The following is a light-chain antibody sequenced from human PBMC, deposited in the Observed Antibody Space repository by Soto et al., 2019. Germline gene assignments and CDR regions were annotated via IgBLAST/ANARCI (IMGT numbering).Light chain of an antibody. J-gene: IGKJ5*01. Sequence: ENALSQSPGTLSLSPGERATLSCRALQSISSNYVAWYQQKPGQAPRLLIYDASTRATGIPNRYSGSGSGTDFTLTISRLEPEDFAVYYCQQYGSSPPITFGQGTRLEIK. CDR2: DAS. CDR3: QQYGSSPPIT. V-gene: IGKV3-20*01. CDR1: QSISSNY.